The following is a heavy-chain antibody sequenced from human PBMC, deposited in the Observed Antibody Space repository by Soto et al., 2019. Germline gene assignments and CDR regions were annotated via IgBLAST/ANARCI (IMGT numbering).Heavy chain of an antibody. Sequence: PGGSLRLSCAASGFTFSSYAMHWVRQAPGKGLEWVAVISYDGSNKYYADSVKGRFTISRDNSKNTLYLQMNSLRAEDTAVYYCARAYCSSTSCYYYYYYYGMDVWGQGTTVTVSS. CDR3: ARAYCSSTSCYYYYYYYGMDV. J-gene: IGHJ6*02. D-gene: IGHD2-2*01. V-gene: IGHV3-30-3*01. CDR1: GFTFSSYA. CDR2: ISYDGSNK.